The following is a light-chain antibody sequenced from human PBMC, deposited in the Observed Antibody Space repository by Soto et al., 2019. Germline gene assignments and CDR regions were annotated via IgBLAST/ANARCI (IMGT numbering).Light chain of an antibody. V-gene: IGKV3-11*01. CDR1: QSISSY. CDR3: QQLSTWPST. CDR2: DAS. Sequence: EIVLTQSPATLSLSPGERATLSCRASQSISSYLAWYQQKPDQAPRLLIYDASNRATGIPARFSGSGSGTDFTLTISSLEPEDFGFDYYQQLSTWPSTFGHETRVDIK. J-gene: IGKJ3*01.